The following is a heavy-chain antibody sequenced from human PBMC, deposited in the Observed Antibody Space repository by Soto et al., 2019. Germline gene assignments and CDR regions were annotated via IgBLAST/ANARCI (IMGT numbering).Heavy chain of an antibody. D-gene: IGHD2-21*01. CDR3: ARGPVVVVSAPYYFDY. CDR1: GGSISSGDNY. J-gene: IGHJ4*02. V-gene: IGHV4-30-4*01. CDR2: IYYSGST. Sequence: PSATPSPTCTVSGGSISSGDNYSSWICHPPGKGLEWIGNIYYSGSTYYNPSLKSRVSISVDTSRDQFSLKLSSVTAADTAVYYCARGPVVVVSAPYYFDYWGQGIRVSV.